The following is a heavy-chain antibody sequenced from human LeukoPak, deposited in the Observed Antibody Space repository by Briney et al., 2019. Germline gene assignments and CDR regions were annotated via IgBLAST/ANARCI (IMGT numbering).Heavy chain of an antibody. J-gene: IGHJ6*03. CDR1: GGSISSYY. V-gene: IGHV4-4*09. CDR3: ARLAVYSSPYYYYYMDV. CDR2: IYTSGST. Sequence: PSETLSLTCTVSGGSISSYYWSCIRQPPGKGLEWIGYIYTSGSTNYNPSLKSRVTISVDTSKNQFSLKLSSVTAADTAVYYCARLAVYSSPYYYYYMDVWGKGTTVTVSS. D-gene: IGHD6-13*01.